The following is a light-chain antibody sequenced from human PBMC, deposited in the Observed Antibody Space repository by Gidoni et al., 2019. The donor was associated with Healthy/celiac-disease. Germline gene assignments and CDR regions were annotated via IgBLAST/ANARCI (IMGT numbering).Light chain of an antibody. Sequence: DIQMTQSPSSLSASVGDRVTITCRASQSINTYLNWYQQKPGKAPKLLIYAASSLQTGVPSRFSGSGSETDVTLTISSLQPEDFAIYYCQQSYSTVLTFGGGTKVEIK. V-gene: IGKV1-39*01. CDR2: AAS. J-gene: IGKJ4*01. CDR3: QQSYSTVLT. CDR1: QSINTY.